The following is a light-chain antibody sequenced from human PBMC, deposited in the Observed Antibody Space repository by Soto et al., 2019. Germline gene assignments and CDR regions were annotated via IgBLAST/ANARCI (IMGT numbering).Light chain of an antibody. Sequence: EVVLTQSPGTLSLSPGERATLSCRARQNIHNNYLAWYQQKPGQAPRLLIYGASSRATGIPDRFSGSGSGTDFTLTISRLEPEDFAVYHCQQYGRSPRTLGQGTKV. V-gene: IGKV3-20*01. CDR2: GAS. CDR1: QNIHNNY. J-gene: IGKJ1*01. CDR3: QQYGRSPRT.